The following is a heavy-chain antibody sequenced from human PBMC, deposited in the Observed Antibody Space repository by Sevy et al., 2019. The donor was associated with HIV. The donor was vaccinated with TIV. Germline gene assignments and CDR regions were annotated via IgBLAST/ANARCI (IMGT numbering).Heavy chain of an antibody. CDR1: GFTFSSYG. CDR2: ISYDGSNK. CDR3: AKGGYSSSWYRFDP. J-gene: IGHJ5*02. D-gene: IGHD6-13*01. V-gene: IGHV3-30*18. Sequence: GESLKISCAASGFTFSSYGMHWVRQAPGKGLEWVAVISYDGSNKYYADSVKGRFTISRDNSKNTLYLQMNSLRAEDTAVYYCAKGGYSSSWYRFDPWGQGTLVTVSS.